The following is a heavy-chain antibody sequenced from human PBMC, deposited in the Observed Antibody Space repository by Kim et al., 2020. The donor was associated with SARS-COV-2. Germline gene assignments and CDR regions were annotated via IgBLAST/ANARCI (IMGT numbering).Heavy chain of an antibody. V-gene: IGHV3-64*01. CDR1: GFTFSSYA. CDR2: ISSNGGST. D-gene: IGHD2-2*01. J-gene: IGHJ6*02. Sequence: GGSLRLSCAASGFTFSSYAMHWVRQAPGKGLEYVSAISSNGGSTYYANSVKGRFTISRDNSKNTLYLQMGSLRAEDMAVYYCAREGGMDCSSTSCYGWEDYYGMDVWGQGTTVTVSS. CDR3: AREGGMDCSSTSCYGWEDYYGMDV.